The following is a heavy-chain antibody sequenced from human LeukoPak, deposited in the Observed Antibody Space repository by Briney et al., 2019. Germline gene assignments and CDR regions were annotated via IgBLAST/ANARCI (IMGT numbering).Heavy chain of an antibody. CDR2: ISYDGSNK. CDR1: GFTFSSYG. Sequence: GRSLRLFCAASGFTFSSYGMHWVRQAPGKGLEWVAVISYDGSNKYYADSVKGRFTISRDNSKNTLYLQMNSLRAEDTAVYYCAKDHHLRLDYYDSSGYYSLDYWGQGTLVTVSS. J-gene: IGHJ4*02. D-gene: IGHD3-22*01. CDR3: AKDHHLRLDYYDSSGYYSLDY. V-gene: IGHV3-30*18.